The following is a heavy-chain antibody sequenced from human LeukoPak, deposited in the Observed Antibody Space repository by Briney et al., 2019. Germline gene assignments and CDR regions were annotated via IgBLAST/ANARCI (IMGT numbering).Heavy chain of an antibody. J-gene: IGHJ6*03. CDR3: ARQDNYYYYMDI. CDR2: IHTSGST. CDR1: GGSISGYY. V-gene: IGHV4-4*07. Sequence: SETLSLTCTVSGGSISGYYWSWIRQPAGKGLEWIGRIHTSGSTNYNPSLKSRVTISVDESKNQFSLKLISVTAADTAVYYCARQDNYYYYMDIWNKGTTVTVSS.